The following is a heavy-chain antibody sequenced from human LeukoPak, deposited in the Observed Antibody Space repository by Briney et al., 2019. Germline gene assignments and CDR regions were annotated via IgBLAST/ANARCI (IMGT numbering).Heavy chain of an antibody. CDR2: ISYDGSNK. J-gene: IGHJ4*02. CDR1: GFTFSSYA. V-gene: IGHV3-30-3*01. CDR3: ARDRDTPETYDSSGYYYRMTFDY. Sequence: PGRSLRLSCAASGFTFSSYAMHWVRQAPGKGLEWVAVISYDGSNKYYADSVKGRFTISRDNSKNTLYLQMNSLRAEDTAVYYCARDRDTPETYDSSGYYYRMTFDYWGQGTQVTVSS. D-gene: IGHD3-22*01.